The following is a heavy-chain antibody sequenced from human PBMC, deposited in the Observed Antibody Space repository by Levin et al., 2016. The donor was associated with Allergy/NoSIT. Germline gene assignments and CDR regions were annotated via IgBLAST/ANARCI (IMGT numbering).Heavy chain of an antibody. CDR3: ASEEKKAHAFDM. Sequence: PGKGLEWIGEINQSGSTNYNPSVKSRVTISVDTSKNQFSLKLTSVTAADTAVYYCASEEKKAHAFDMWGQGTMVTVSS. J-gene: IGHJ3*02. CDR2: INQSGST. V-gene: IGHV4-34*01.